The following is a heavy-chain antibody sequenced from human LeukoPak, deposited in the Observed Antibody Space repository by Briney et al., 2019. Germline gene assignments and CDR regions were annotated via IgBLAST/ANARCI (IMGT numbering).Heavy chain of an antibody. Sequence: SQTLSLTCTVSGGSISSGGYYWSWIRQPPGKGLEWIGYIYYSGSTYYNPSLKSRVTISVDTSKNQFSLKLSSVTAADTAVYYCARGDDPNAFDIWGQGTMVTVSS. V-gene: IGHV4-31*03. CDR2: IYYSGST. CDR1: GGSISSGGYY. J-gene: IGHJ3*02. CDR3: ARGDDPNAFDI.